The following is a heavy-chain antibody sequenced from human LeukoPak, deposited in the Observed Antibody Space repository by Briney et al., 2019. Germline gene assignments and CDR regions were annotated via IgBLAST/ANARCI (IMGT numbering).Heavy chain of an antibody. D-gene: IGHD2-2*01. J-gene: IGHJ4*02. CDR1: GGSISSYY. V-gene: IGHV4-4*07. CDR2: IYTSGST. CDR3: ARHEIVVVPAAIDY. Sequence: SETLSLTCTVSGGSISSYYWSWIRQPAGKGLEWIGRIYTSGSTNYNPSLKSRVTMSVDTSKNQFSLKLSSVTAADTAVYYCARHEIVVVPAAIDYWGQGTLVTVSS.